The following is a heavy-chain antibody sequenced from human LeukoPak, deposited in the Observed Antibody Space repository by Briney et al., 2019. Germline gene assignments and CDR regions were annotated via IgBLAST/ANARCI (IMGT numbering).Heavy chain of an antibody. CDR2: IKQDGSEK. CDR3: ARDGDGYIFDS. CDR1: GFTFSSYW. J-gene: IGHJ4*02. Sequence: GGSLRLSCAASGFTFSSYWMSWVRQAPGKGLEWVANIKQDGSEKYYVDSVKGRFTISRDNAKNSLSLQMDSLRAEDTALYYCARDGDGYIFDSWGQGTLVTVSS. D-gene: IGHD5-24*01. V-gene: IGHV3-7*01.